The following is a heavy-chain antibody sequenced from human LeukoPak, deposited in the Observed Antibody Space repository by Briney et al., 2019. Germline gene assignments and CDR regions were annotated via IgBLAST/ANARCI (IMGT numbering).Heavy chain of an antibody. V-gene: IGHV4-39*07. CDR1: GGSISSSSYY. CDR3: AREYLHVLDGYNFDY. D-gene: IGHD5-24*01. Sequence: SETLSLTCTVSGGSISSSSYYWGWIRQPPGKGLERIGSIYYSGSTYYNPSLKSRVTISVDTSKNQFSLKLSSVTAADTAVYYCAREYLHVLDGYNFDYWGQGTLVTVSS. CDR2: IYYSGST. J-gene: IGHJ4*02.